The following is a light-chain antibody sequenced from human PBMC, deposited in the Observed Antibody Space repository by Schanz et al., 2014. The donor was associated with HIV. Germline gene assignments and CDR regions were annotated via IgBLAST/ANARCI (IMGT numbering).Light chain of an antibody. V-gene: IGLV2-8*01. J-gene: IGLJ3*02. CDR1: SSDVGDYNY. CDR2: EVS. Sequence: QSALTQPPSASGSPGQSVTISCTGTSSDVGDYNYVSWYQQHPGTAPKIMIYEVSKRPSGVPDRFSGSKSGNTASLTVSGIQAEDEADYYCSSYAGTNNLWVFGGGTKLTVL. CDR3: SSYAGTNNLWV.